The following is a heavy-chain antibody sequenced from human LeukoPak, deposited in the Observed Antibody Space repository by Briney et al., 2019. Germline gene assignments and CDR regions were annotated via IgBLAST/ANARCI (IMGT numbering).Heavy chain of an antibody. D-gene: IGHD2/OR15-2a*01. CDR1: GGSFSGYY. Sequence: KPSETLSLTCAVYGGSFSGYYWSWIRQPPGKGLEWIASIDYSGNTYYDPSLRSRVTISADTSENQFSLKLSSVTAADTAVYYGVFYAGGYYYMDVWGKGTTVAVSS. J-gene: IGHJ6*03. CDR2: IDYSGNT. CDR3: VFYAGGYYYMDV. V-gene: IGHV4-34*01.